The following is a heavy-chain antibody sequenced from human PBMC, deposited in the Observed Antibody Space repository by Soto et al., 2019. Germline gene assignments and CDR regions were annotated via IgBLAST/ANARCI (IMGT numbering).Heavy chain of an antibody. V-gene: IGHV3-74*01. Sequence: GGSLRLSCAASGFTFSSYWMHWVRQAPGKGLVWVSRINNDGSSTSYADSVKGRFTISRDNAKNTLYLQMSSLRAEDTAVYYCARENIYSGDYWGQGTLVTVSS. CDR1: GFTFSSYW. D-gene: IGHD2-15*01. J-gene: IGHJ4*02. CDR2: INNDGSST. CDR3: ARENIYSGDY.